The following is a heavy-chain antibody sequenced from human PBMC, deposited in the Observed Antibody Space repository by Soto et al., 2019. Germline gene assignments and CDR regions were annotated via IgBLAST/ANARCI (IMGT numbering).Heavy chain of an antibody. CDR2: ISGGGDRT. J-gene: IGHJ4*02. D-gene: IGHD3-16*02. Sequence: GGSLRLSCGASGFPFNTHGMAWVRQAPGKGLEWVSGISGGGDRTQYADGVKGRFTISRDNSKNTVDLQMTSLRAEDTATYYCAKTANYDYVWGAYRYFFDHWGQGTVVTVSS. CDR3: AKTANYDYVWGAYRYFFDH. V-gene: IGHV3-23*01. CDR1: GFPFNTHG.